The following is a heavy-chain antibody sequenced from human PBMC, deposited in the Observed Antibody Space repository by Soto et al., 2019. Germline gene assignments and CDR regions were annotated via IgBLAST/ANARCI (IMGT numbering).Heavy chain of an antibody. Sequence: VGSLRLSCAASGFTVSSNYMSWVRQAPGKGLEWVSVIYSGGSTYYADSVKGRFTISRDNSKNTLYLQMNSLRAEDTAVYYCARAPYCSGGSCYSEGGYFDYWGQGTLVTVSS. CDR3: ARAPYCSGGSCYSEGGYFDY. V-gene: IGHV3-53*01. D-gene: IGHD2-15*01. CDR2: IYSGGST. CDR1: GFTVSSNY. J-gene: IGHJ4*02.